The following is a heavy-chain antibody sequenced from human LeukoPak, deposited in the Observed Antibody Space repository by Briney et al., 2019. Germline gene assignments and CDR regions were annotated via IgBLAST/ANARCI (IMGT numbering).Heavy chain of an antibody. CDR2: VSYDGSNK. V-gene: IGHV3-30-3*01. CDR1: GSTFSNYA. J-gene: IGHJ4*02. D-gene: IGHD7-27*01. Sequence: TGGSLRLSCAASGSTFSNYAMHWVRQAPGKGLEWVAVVSYDGSNKYYADSVKGLFTISRDNSKNTLYLQMNSLRAEDAAIYYCATIGDRRTGELYRIDYWGQGTLVTVSS. CDR3: ATIGDRRTGELYRIDY.